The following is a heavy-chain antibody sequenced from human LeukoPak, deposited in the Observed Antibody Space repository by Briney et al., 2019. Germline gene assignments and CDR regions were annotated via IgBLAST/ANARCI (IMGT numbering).Heavy chain of an antibody. J-gene: IGHJ4*02. CDR1: GYTFTSYY. D-gene: IGHD3-10*01. Sequence: ASVKVPCKASGYTFTSYYMHWVRQAPGQGLEWMGIINPSGGSTSYAQKFQGRVTMTRDTSTSTVYMELSSLRSEDTAVYYCAREDVLLWFGELLTGYYYFDYWGQGTLVTVSS. CDR2: INPSGGST. CDR3: AREDVLLWFGELLTGYYYFDY. V-gene: IGHV1-46*01.